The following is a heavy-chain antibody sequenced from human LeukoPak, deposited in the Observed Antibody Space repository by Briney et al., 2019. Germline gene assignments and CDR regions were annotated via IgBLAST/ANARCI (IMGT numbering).Heavy chain of an antibody. V-gene: IGHV3-72*01. CDR1: GFTFSSYG. D-gene: IGHD6-13*01. CDR2: IRNKANSYTS. J-gene: IGHJ4*02. Sequence: QPGRSLRLSCAASGFTFSSYGMHWVRQAPGKGLEWVGRIRNKANSYTSEYAASVKGRFTISRDDSKNSLYLQMNSLKTEDTAVYYCTRRAVAGALDYWGQGTLVTVSS. CDR3: TRRAVAGALDY.